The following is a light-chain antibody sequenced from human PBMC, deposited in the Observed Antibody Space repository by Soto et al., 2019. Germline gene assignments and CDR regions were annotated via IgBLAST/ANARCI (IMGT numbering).Light chain of an antibody. Sequence: EIVLTQSPGTLSLSPGERATLSCRASQSVSSSYVAWYQQKPGQAPRLLIYGASSRATGIPDRCTGSGSGTDFTLTISRLEPDDFAVYYGQQYGSSSPYTFGQGTKLEVK. V-gene: IGKV3-20*01. J-gene: IGKJ2*01. CDR3: QQYGSSSPYT. CDR2: GAS. CDR1: QSVSSSY.